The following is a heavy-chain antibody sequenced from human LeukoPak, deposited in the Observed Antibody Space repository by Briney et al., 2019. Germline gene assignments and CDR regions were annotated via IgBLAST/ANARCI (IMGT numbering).Heavy chain of an antibody. V-gene: IGHV1-18*01. Sequence: ASVKVSCKASGYTFTSYGISWVRQAPGQGLEWMGWISAYNGNTNYAQKLQGRVTMTTDTSTSTAYMELRRLRSDDTAVYYCARDRLWFGESAVYYYYGMDVWGQGTTVTVSS. J-gene: IGHJ6*02. CDR3: ARDRLWFGESAVYYYYGMDV. CDR2: ISAYNGNT. CDR1: GYTFTSYG. D-gene: IGHD3-10*01.